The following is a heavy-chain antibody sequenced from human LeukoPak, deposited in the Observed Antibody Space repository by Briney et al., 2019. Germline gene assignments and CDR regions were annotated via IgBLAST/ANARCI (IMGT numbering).Heavy chain of an antibody. V-gene: IGHV3-30*03. D-gene: IGHD2-15*01. Sequence: GGSLRLSCAASGFTFSDYGIHWVRQAPGKGLEWVALISYDMTYKYYGDSVKGRFTISRDNAKNSLYLQMNSLRAENTAVYYCAREFGYCSGGSCYPNDAFDIWGQGTMVTVSS. CDR1: GFTFSDYG. J-gene: IGHJ3*02. CDR2: ISYDMTYK. CDR3: AREFGYCSGGSCYPNDAFDI.